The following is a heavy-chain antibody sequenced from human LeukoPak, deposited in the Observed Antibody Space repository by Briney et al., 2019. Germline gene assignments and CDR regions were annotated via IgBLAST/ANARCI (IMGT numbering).Heavy chain of an antibody. Sequence: KPGGSLRLSCAASGFTFSSYGMHWVRQAPGEGLEWMGGFDPEDGETIYAQKFQGRVTMTEDTSTDTAYMELSSLRSEDTAVYYCATEVAARYFDYWGQGTLVTVSS. CDR3: ATEVAARYFDY. CDR2: FDPEDGET. D-gene: IGHD6-6*01. J-gene: IGHJ4*02. V-gene: IGHV1-24*01. CDR1: GFTFSSYG.